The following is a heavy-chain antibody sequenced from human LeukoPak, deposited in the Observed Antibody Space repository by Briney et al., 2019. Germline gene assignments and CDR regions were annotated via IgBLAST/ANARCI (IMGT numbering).Heavy chain of an antibody. Sequence: GGSLRLSCAASGFTVSSNYMTWVRQTPGKGLEWVSCIGSSGSTIYYADSVKGRFTISRDNAKKSLYLQMNSLRAEDSAVYYCARDRLHYGEYEKTFDYWGQGTLVTVSS. CDR1: GFTVSSNY. J-gene: IGHJ4*02. V-gene: IGHV3-48*01. D-gene: IGHD4-17*01. CDR2: IGSSGSTI. CDR3: ARDRLHYGEYEKTFDY.